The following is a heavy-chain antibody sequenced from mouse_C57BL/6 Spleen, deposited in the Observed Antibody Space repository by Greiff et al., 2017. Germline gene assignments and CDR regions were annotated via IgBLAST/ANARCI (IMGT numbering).Heavy chain of an antibody. V-gene: IGHV1-69*01. D-gene: IGHD1-1*01. CDR2: IDPSDSYT. CDR1: GYTFTSYW. J-gene: IGHJ1*03. CDR3: ERMEDFPLLRYTFGV. Sequence: QVQLQQPGAELVMPGASVKLSCTASGYTFTSYWMHWVKQRPGQGLEWIGGIDPSDSYTNYNQKFKGKSTLAVDKSTSTAYMQLSSLTSEDSAVYYCERMEDFPLLRYTFGVWGTGTTVTVAS.